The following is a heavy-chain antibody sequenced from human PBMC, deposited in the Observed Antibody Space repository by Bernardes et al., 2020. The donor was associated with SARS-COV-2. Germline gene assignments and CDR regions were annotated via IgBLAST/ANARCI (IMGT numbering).Heavy chain of an antibody. CDR1: GFTFSSYE. J-gene: IGHJ6*02. V-gene: IGHV3-48*03. CDR2: ISSSGSTI. D-gene: IGHD6-13*01. Sequence: GGSLRLSCAASGFTFSSYEMNWVRQAPGKGLEWVSYISSSGSTIYYADSVKGRFTISRDNAKNSLYLQMNSLRAEDTAVYYCARDFSPAADPYYYGMDVWGQGTTVTVSS. CDR3: ARDFSPAADPYYYGMDV.